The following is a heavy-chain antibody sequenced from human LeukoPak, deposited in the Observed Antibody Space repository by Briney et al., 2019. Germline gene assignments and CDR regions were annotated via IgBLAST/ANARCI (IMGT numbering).Heavy chain of an antibody. Sequence: SETLSLTCTVSGGSISSYYWSWIRQPPGKGLEWIGSISYSGTTYYSPSLKSRVTISVDTSKNQFSLKLTSVTAADTAVYYCARLSGYGLHYYYYMDVWGKGTTVTVSS. CDR1: GGSISSYY. V-gene: IGHV4-59*12. J-gene: IGHJ6*03. CDR3: ARLSGYGLHYYYYMDV. CDR2: ISYSGTT. D-gene: IGHD5-12*01.